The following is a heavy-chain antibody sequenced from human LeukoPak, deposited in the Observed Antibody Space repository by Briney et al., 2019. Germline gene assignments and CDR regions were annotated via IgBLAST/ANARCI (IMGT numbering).Heavy chain of an antibody. CDR2: ISWNGGST. D-gene: IGHD3-10*01. CDR1: GFDFDDYT. J-gene: IGHJ4*02. V-gene: IGHV3-43*01. CDR3: AKDSGYGSGITFFDD. Sequence: GGSLRLSCAASGFDFDDYTMHWVRQAPGKGLEWVSLISWNGGSTYYADSVKGRFTISRDNSKSSLFLQMNSLKTEDTALYYCAKDSGYGSGITFFDDWGRGTLVTVSS.